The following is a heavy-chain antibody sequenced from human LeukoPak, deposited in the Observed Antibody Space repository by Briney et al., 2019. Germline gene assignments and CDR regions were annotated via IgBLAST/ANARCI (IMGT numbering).Heavy chain of an antibody. V-gene: IGHV3-23*01. Sequence: GGSPRLSCAASGFIFSSNVMSWVRQAPGKGLEWVSTSSGSGDSTNYADSVKGRFTISRDNSKNTLYLQMNSLRAEDTAVYYCARESLYYFDYWGQGTLVTVSS. CDR1: GFIFSSNV. CDR2: SSGSGDST. CDR3: ARESLYYFDY. J-gene: IGHJ4*02.